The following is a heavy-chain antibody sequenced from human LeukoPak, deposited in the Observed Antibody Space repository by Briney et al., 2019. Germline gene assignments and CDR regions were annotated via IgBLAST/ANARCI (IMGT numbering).Heavy chain of an antibody. D-gene: IGHD3-10*01. CDR1: GFTFSSYA. CDR2: ISSNGGST. CDR3: VKDRPLWFGGLYSEYFQH. J-gene: IGHJ1*01. V-gene: IGHV3-64D*06. Sequence: PGGSLRLSCSASGFTFSSYAMHWVRQAPGKGLEYVSAISSNGGSTYYADSVKGRFTISRDNSKNTLYLQMSSLRAEDTAVYYCVKDRPLWFGGLYSEYFQHWGQGTLVTVSS.